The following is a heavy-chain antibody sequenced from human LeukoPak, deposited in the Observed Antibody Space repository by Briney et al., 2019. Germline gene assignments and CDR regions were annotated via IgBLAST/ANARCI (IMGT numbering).Heavy chain of an antibody. D-gene: IGHD4-17*01. CDR3: ARPQRAVTTFYYYYYGMDV. J-gene: IGHJ6*02. V-gene: IGHV1-2*02. CDR2: INPNSGGT. Sequence: ASVKVSCKASGYTLTGYYMHWVRQAPGQGLEWMGWINPNSGGTNYAQKFQGRATMTRDTSISTAYMELSRLRSDDTAVYYCARPQRAVTTFYYYYYGMDVWGQGTTVTVSS. CDR1: GYTLTGYY.